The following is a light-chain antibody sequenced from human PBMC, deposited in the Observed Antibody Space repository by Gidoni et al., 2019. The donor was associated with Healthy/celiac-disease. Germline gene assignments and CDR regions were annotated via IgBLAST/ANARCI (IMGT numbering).Light chain of an antibody. J-gene: IGKJ4*01. V-gene: IGKV1-5*03. CDR1: QSISIW. CDR3: QQFSNYPLT. CDR2: KAS. Sequence: DIQMTQSPSTLSASVGDSVTITCRASQSISIWLAWYQQKPGKAPKLLISKASTLESGVPSRFSVSGSGTEFTLTVSSLQPDDFATYYCQQFSNYPLTFGGGTHLEIK.